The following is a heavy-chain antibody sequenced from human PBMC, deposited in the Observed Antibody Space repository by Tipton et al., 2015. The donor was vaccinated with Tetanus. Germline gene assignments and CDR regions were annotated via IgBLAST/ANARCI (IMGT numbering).Heavy chain of an antibody. D-gene: IGHD5-18*01. J-gene: IGHJ2*01. CDR2: ISYSSTSK. CDR3: ARGGSYSYGPRGFDL. V-gene: IGHV3-48*02. Sequence: QLVQSGGGLVQPGGSLTLSCAGSGFSFNNFGMNWVRQAPGKGLEWVSYISYSSTSKYYADSIKGRFAISRDNAKNSVYLEMNSLRHEDTAVYYCARGGSYSYGPRGFDLWGRGTLVTVSS. CDR1: GFSFNNFG.